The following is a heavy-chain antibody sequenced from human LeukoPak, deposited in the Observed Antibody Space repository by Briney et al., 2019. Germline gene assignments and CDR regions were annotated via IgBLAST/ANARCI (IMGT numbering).Heavy chain of an antibody. Sequence: PGGSLRLSCAASGLTFSSYAMHWVRQAPGKGLEWVAVISYDGSNKYYADSVKGRFTISRDNSKNTLYLQMNSLRAEDTAVYYCAREVVVVPAAMGVGAFDIWGQGTMVTVSS. J-gene: IGHJ3*02. CDR2: ISYDGSNK. CDR1: GLTFSSYA. V-gene: IGHV3-30*04. D-gene: IGHD2-2*01. CDR3: AREVVVVPAAMGVGAFDI.